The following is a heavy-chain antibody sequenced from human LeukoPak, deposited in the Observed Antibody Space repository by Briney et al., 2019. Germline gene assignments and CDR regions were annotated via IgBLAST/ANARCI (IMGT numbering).Heavy chain of an antibody. V-gene: IGHV1-46*01. CDR3: ARPRARGWFDP. CDR1: GYTFTSYY. Sequence: GASVNVSCKASGYTFTSYYIHWVRQAPGQGLEWMGIINPSGGSTTYAQKFQGRVTMTRDTSTSTVYMELSSLRSDDTAVYYCARPRARGWFDPWGQGTLVTVSP. CDR2: INPSGGST. J-gene: IGHJ5*02.